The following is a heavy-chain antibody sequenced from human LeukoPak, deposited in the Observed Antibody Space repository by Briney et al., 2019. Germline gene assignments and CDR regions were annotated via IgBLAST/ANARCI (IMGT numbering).Heavy chain of an antibody. V-gene: IGHV1-69*04. D-gene: IGHD2-15*01. CDR2: IIPILGIT. CDR3: VPRYCSGGSCYSGVEY. J-gene: IGHJ4*02. Sequence: SVKVSCKASGCTFSSYGISWVRQAPGQGLELMGRIIPILGITNYAQKFQGRVTITADKSTSTAYMELSSLRSEDTAAYYCVPRYCSGGSCYSGVEYWGQGTLVSVSS. CDR1: GCTFSSYG.